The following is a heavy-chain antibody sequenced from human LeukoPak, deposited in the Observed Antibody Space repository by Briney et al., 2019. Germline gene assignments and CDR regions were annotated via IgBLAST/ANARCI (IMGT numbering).Heavy chain of an antibody. CDR1: GFTFTTYS. V-gene: IGHV3-48*01. CDR2: ISSTSSTI. J-gene: IGHJ4*02. CDR3: ARVYRRYFDY. D-gene: IGHD1-14*01. Sequence: GGSLRLSRAASGFTFTTYSVNWVRQAPGKGLEWISYISSTSSTIYYADSVKGRFTISRDNAKNSLYLQMNSLRAEDTAVYYCARVYRRYFDYWGQGTLVTVSS.